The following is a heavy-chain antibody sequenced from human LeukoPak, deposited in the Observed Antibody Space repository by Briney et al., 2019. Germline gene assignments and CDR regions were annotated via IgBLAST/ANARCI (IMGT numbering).Heavy chain of an antibody. CDR2: SSASSSDV. J-gene: IGHJ3*02. V-gene: IGHV3-48*01. Sequence: PGGSLRLSCAASGLASSSSAMNWVRQTPGKGLEWLSYSSASSSDVYYADSVKCRFTISRDNAKSSLYLQMNSLTAEDTAIYFCARGRDHAFDIWGQGTRVTVSS. CDR1: GLASSSSA. CDR3: ARGRDHAFDI.